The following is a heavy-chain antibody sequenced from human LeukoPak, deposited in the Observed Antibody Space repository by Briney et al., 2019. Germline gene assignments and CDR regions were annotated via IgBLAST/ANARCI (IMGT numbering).Heavy chain of an antibody. CDR3: ARDIGYQSQYYYDSSGYYNWFDP. V-gene: IGHV4-4*07. CDR2: IYTSGST. D-gene: IGHD3-22*01. J-gene: IGHJ5*02. CDR1: GGSISSYY. Sequence: SETLSLTCTVSGGSISSYYWSWIRQPAGKGLEWIGRIYTSGSTNYNPSLKSRVTISVDTSKNQFSLKLSSVTAADTAVYYCARDIGYQSQYYYDSSGYYNWFDPWGQGTLVTVSS.